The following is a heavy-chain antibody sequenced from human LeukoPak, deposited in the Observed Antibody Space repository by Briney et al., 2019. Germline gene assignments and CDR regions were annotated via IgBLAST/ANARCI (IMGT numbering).Heavy chain of an antibody. D-gene: IGHD1-26*01. CDR3: AKGPGGGATNY. V-gene: IGHV3-23*01. J-gene: IGHJ4*02. CDR1: GFTFSSYA. CDR2: ISGSGGST. Sequence: SGGSLRLSCAASGFTFSSYAMSWVRQAPGKGLEWVSAISGSGGSTYYADSVKGRSTIPRDNSKNTLYLQMNSLRAGDTAVYYCAKGPGGGATNYWGQGTLVTVSS.